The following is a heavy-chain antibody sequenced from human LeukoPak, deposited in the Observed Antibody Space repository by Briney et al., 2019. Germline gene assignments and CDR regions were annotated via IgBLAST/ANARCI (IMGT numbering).Heavy chain of an antibody. CDR1: GGTFSSYA. V-gene: IGHV1-69*13. D-gene: IGHD6-19*01. J-gene: IGHJ4*02. CDR2: IIPIFGTA. Sequence: SVKVSCKASGGTFSSYAISWVRQAPGQGLEWMGGIIPIFGTANYAQKFQGRVTITADESTSTAYMELSSLRSEDTAVYYCARDRDSSGWYERGGFDYWGQGTLVTVSS. CDR3: ARDRDSSGWYERGGFDY.